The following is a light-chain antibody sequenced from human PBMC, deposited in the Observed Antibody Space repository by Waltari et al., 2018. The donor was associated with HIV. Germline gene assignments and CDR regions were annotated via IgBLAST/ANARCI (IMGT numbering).Light chain of an antibody. Sequence: QSALAQPASVSGSPGQSITISCTGTSSDVGAYNYVSWYQQHPDKVPRLMTYEVSHRPSGISSRFFGAKSRYSASLTISGLQPDDEAYYYCSSYTSSSSLDVVFGGGTKLTVL. CDR3: SSYTSSSSLDVV. J-gene: IGLJ2*01. CDR1: SSDVGAYNY. CDR2: EVS. V-gene: IGLV2-14*03.